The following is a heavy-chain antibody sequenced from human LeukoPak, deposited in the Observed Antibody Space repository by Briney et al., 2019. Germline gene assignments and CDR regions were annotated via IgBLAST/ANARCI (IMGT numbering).Heavy chain of an antibody. V-gene: IGHV1-18*01. D-gene: IGHD2-2*01. CDR1: GYTFTSYG. J-gene: IGHJ6*03. Sequence: ASVKVSCKASGYTFTSYGISWVRQAPGQGLEWMGWISAYNGNTNYAQKLQGRVTMTTDTSTSTAYMELRSLRSDDTAVYYCARGVPAAPYYYYYYMDVWGKGTTVTVSS. CDR3: ARGVPAAPYYYYYYMDV. CDR2: ISAYNGNT.